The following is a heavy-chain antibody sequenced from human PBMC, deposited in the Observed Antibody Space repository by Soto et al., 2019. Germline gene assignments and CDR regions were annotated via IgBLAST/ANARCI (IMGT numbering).Heavy chain of an antibody. J-gene: IGHJ4*02. Sequence: QVQLQQWGAGLLKPSETLSLTCAVYGGSFSGYYWSWIRQPPGKGLEWIGEINHSGSTNYNPSLKSRXXIXVXXSKNQFSLTLSSVTAADTAIYYCARGYGSGSYWAYWGQGTLVTVSS. D-gene: IGHD3-10*01. CDR3: ARGYGSGSYWAY. CDR1: GGSFSGYY. CDR2: INHSGST. V-gene: IGHV4-34*01.